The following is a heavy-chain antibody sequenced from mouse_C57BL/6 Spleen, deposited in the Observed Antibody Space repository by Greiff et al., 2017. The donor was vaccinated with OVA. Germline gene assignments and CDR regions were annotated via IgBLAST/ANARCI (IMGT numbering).Heavy chain of an antibody. CDR2: IYPGGGYT. CDR1: GYTFTNYW. V-gene: IGHV1-63*01. CDR3: ARTGGGWYFDV. Sequence: QVQLKESGAELVRPGTSVKMSCTASGYTFTNYWIGWAKQRPGHGLEWLGDIYPGGGYTNYNEKFKGKATLTADKSSSTAYMQFSSLTSEDSAIYYCARTGGGWYFDVWGTGTTVTVSS. J-gene: IGHJ1*03.